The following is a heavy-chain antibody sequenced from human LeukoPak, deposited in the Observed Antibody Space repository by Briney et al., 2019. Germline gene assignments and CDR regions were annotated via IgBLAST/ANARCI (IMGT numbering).Heavy chain of an antibody. CDR3: GRDGSLVITIPYKTAIDI. CDR2: IYTSGST. CDR1: GGSISSYY. D-gene: IGHD3-22*01. V-gene: IGHV4-4*07. J-gene: IGHJ3*02. Sequence: SETLSLTCTVSGGSISSYYWSWIRQPAGKGPEWIGRIYTSGSTNYNPSLKSRVTMSVDTSKNQFSLQLSSVTAADTAVYSGGRDGSLVITIPYKTAIDIWGQGTMVTVSS.